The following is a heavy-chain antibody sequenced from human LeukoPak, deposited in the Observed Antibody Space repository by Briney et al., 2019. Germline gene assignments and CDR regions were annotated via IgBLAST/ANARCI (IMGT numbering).Heavy chain of an antibody. CDR2: ISAYNGNT. Sequence: ASVKVSCKASGYTFTSYGISWVRQAPGQGLEWMGWISAYNGNTNDAQKLQGRVTMTTDTSTSTAYMELRSLRSDDTAVYYCARLYNDSSGYSNYFDYWGQGTLVTVSS. V-gene: IGHV1-18*01. CDR3: ARLYNDSSGYSNYFDY. D-gene: IGHD3-22*01. CDR1: GYTFTSYG. J-gene: IGHJ4*02.